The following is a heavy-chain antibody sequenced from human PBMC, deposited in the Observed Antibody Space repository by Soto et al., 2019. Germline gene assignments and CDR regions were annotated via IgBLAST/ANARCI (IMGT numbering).Heavy chain of an antibody. CDR2: IWYDGTKK. V-gene: IGHV3-33*01. CDR1: SFGLRTYG. D-gene: IGHD6-19*01. J-gene: IGHJ5*02. Sequence: GGPLRLSCAASSFGLRTYGMHWHSRAPGKGLEWVAFIWYDGTKKFYANSVKGRSTISKDNSNNILYLQMSGLRVEDTAVYYCARDVLTAVAGSVNWFDPWGQGTLVTVSS. CDR3: ARDVLTAVAGSVNWFDP.